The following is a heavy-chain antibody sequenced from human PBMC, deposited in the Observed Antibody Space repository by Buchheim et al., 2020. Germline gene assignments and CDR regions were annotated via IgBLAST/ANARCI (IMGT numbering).Heavy chain of an antibody. CDR1: GFTFSSYA. CDR2: ISGSGGRT. J-gene: IGHJ6*02. V-gene: IGHV3-23*04. D-gene: IGHD3-10*01. Sequence: EVQLVESGGGLVQPGGSLRLSCAASGFTFSSYAMSWVRQAPGKGLEWVSAISGSGGRTYYADSVKGRFTISRDNSKNTLYLQMNSLRAEDTAVYYCAKAPLWMVRGVIEISYYYGMDVWGQGTT. CDR3: AKAPLWMVRGVIEISYYYGMDV.